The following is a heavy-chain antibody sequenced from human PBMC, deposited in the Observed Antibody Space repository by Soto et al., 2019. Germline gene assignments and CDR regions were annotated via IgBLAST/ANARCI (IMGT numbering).Heavy chain of an antibody. CDR1: GGSISSYY. J-gene: IGHJ4*02. D-gene: IGHD2-21*02. CDR3: ARLAYCGGDCYVFDY. Sequence: SETLSLTCTVSGGSISSYYWSWIRQPPGKGLEWIGYIYYSGSTNYNPSLKSRVTISVDTSKNQFSLKLSSVTAADTAVYYCARLAYCGGDCYVFDYWGQGTLVTVS. CDR2: IYYSGST. V-gene: IGHV4-59*08.